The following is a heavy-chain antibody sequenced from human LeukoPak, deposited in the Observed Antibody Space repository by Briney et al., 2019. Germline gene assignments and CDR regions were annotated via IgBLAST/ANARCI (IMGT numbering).Heavy chain of an antibody. D-gene: IGHD3-22*01. CDR1: GGSISSYY. J-gene: IGHJ3*02. Sequence: SETLSLTCAVYGGSISSYYWSWIRQPAGKGLEWIGRIYTSGSTNYNPSLKSRVTMSVDTSKNQFSLKLSSVTAADTAVYYCARWSDHYDSSGYLSDAFDIWGQGTMVTVSS. CDR3: ARWSDHYDSSGYLSDAFDI. V-gene: IGHV4-59*10. CDR2: IYTSGST.